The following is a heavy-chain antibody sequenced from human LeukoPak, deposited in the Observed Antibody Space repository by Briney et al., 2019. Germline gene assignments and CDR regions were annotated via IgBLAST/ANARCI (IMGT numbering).Heavy chain of an antibody. CDR1: GGSISSYY. Sequence: SETLSLTCTVSGGSISSYYWGWIRRPPGKGLEWIGSIYYSGSTYYNPSLKSRVTISVDTSKNQFSLKLSSVTAADTAVYYCARHAGQVVAASEFDYWGQGTLVTVSS. V-gene: IGHV4-39*01. CDR2: IYYSGST. D-gene: IGHD2-15*01. CDR3: ARHAGQVVAASEFDY. J-gene: IGHJ4*02.